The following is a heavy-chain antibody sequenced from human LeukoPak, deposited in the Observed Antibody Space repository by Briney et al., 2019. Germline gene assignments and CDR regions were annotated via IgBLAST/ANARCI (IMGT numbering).Heavy chain of an antibody. D-gene: IGHD2-2*01. CDR3: ARGAPFSVVPAATRNDWYFDL. V-gene: IGHV1-69*05. CDR2: IIPIFGTA. CDR1: GGTFSSYA. J-gene: IGHJ2*01. Sequence: GASVKVSCKASGGTFSSYAISWVRQAPGQGLEWMGGIIPIFGTANYAQKFQGRVTITTDESTSTAYMELSSLRSEDTAVYYCARGAPFSVVPAATRNDWYFDLWGRGTLVTVSS.